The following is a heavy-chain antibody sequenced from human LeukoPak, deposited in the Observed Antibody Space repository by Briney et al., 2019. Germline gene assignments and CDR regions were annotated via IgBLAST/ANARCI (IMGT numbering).Heavy chain of an antibody. V-gene: IGHV3-74*03. CDR1: GFTFRSHW. Sequence: PGGSLRLSCAASGFTFRSHWMHGVRQAPGKGLVWVSRINGDASNTTYADSVKGRFTISRGNANNTLYLQMNSLRVEDTAVYHCARSKSLYSTDAFDIWGQGTMVTVSS. J-gene: IGHJ3*02. CDR3: ARSKSLYSTDAFDI. CDR2: INGDASNT. D-gene: IGHD2-8*01.